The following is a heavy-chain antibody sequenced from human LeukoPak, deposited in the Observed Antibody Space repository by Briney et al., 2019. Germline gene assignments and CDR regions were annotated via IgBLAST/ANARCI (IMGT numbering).Heavy chain of an antibody. V-gene: IGHV4-59*01. Sequence: PSETLSLTCTVSGGSISSYYCSWIRQPPGKGLEWIGYIYYSGSTNYNPSLKSRVTISVDTSKNQFSLKLSSVTAADTAVYYCAREPSQYFDYWGQGTLVTVSS. CDR2: IYYSGST. CDR3: AREPSQYFDY. D-gene: IGHD2/OR15-2a*01. J-gene: IGHJ4*02. CDR1: GGSISSYY.